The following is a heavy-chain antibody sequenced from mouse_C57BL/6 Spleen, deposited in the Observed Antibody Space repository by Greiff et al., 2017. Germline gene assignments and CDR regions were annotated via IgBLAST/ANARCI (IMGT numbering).Heavy chain of an antibody. CDR1: GYAFSSSW. CDR2: IYPGDGDT. V-gene: IGHV1-82*01. CDR3: AREGITTLAYFDY. Sequence: QVQLQQSGPELVKPGASVKISCKASGYAFSSSWMNWVKQRPGKGLEWIGRIYPGDGDTNYNGKFKGKATLTADKSSSTAYMQLSSLTSEDSAVYFCAREGITTLAYFDYWGEGTTLTVSS. D-gene: IGHD1-1*01. J-gene: IGHJ2*01.